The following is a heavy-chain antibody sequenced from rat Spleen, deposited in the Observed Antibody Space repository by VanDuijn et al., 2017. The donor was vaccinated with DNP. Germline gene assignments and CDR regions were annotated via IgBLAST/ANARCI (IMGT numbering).Heavy chain of an antibody. CDR1: GFIFSNYW. D-gene: IGHD1-1*01. Sequence: EVQLVESGGGPVQPGRSLKLSCVASGFIFSNYWMTWIRQAPGKGLEWVASITNTGDITYYSDSVKGRFSISRDNAKSTLYLQMDSLRSEDTATYYCARHEITTVVDYWGQGVMVTVSS. CDR3: ARHEITTVVDY. V-gene: IGHV5-31*01. J-gene: IGHJ2*01. CDR2: ITNTGDIT.